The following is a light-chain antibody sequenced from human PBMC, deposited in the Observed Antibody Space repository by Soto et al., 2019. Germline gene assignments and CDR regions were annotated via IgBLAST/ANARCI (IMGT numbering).Light chain of an antibody. Sequence: EIVMTQSPATLSVSPGERATLSCRASQSVSSNLAWYQQKPGQAPRLLIYGASSRATGIPDRFSGSGSGTDFTLTISRLEPEDFAVYYCQQSGSSPITFGQGTRLEIK. CDR1: QSVSSN. V-gene: IGKV3-20*01. CDR2: GAS. CDR3: QQSGSSPIT. J-gene: IGKJ5*01.